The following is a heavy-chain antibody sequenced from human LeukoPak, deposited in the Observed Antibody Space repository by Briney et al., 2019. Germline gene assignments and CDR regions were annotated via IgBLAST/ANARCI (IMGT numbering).Heavy chain of an antibody. CDR2: IRYDGSNK. CDR1: GFTFSSYG. Sequence: GGSLRLSCAASGFTFSSYGMHWVRQAPGKGLEWVAFIRYDGSNKYYADSVKGRFTISRDNSKNTLYLQMNSLRAEDTAVYHCAKDSGSDFWSGYLDYWGQGTLVTVSS. CDR3: AKDSGSDFWSGYLDY. D-gene: IGHD3-3*01. V-gene: IGHV3-30*02. J-gene: IGHJ4*02.